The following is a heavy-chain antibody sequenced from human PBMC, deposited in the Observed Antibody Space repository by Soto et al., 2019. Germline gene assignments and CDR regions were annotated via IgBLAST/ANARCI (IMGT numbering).Heavy chain of an antibody. CDR2: IYWDDDK. CDR1: GFSLSTSGVG. D-gene: IGHD3-10*01. J-gene: IGHJ3*02. CDR3: AHSFPSLWFGEFPGAFDI. V-gene: IGHV2-5*02. Sequence: SGPTLVNPTQTLTLTCTFSGFSLSTSGVGVGWIRQPPGKALEWLTLIYWDDDKRYSPSLKSRLTITKDTSKNQVVLTMTNMDPVDTATYYCAHSFPSLWFGEFPGAFDIWGQGTMVTVSS.